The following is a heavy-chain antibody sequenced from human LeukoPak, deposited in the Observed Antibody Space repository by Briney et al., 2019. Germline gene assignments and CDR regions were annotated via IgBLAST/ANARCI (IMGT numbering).Heavy chain of an antibody. V-gene: IGHV4-4*02. CDR3: ASYGSGSYYYGMDV. CDR2: IYHSGST. J-gene: IGHJ6*04. CDR1: GGSISSSNW. D-gene: IGHD3-10*01. Sequence: PSGTLSLTCAVSGGSISSSNWWSWVRQPPGKGLEWIGEIYHSGSTNYNPSLRSRVTISVDKSKNQFSLKLSAVTAADTAVYYCASYGSGSYYYGMDVWGKGTTVTVSS.